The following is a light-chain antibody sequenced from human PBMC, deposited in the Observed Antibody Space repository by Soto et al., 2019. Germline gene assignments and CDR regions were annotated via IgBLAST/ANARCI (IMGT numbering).Light chain of an antibody. J-gene: IGLJ2*01. CDR3: GSYTSSSTVI. Sequence: QSALTQPASVSGSPGRSITISCTGTSSDVGGYNYVSWYQQHPGKAPKLMIYDVSNRPSGVSNRFSGSKSGNTASLTISGLQAEDEADYYCGSYTSSSTVIFGGGTKVTVL. CDR2: DVS. V-gene: IGLV2-14*03. CDR1: SSDVGGYNY.